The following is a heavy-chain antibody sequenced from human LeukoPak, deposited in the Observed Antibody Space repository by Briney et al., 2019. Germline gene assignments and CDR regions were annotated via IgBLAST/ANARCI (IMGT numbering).Heavy chain of an antibody. CDR3: ARTPLWFGEFTGWFDP. Sequence: PGGSLRLSCAASGFTFSSNYMSWVRQAPGKGLEWVSVIYSGGSTYYADSVKGRFTISRDNSKNTLYLQMNSLRSEDTAVYYWARTPLWFGEFTGWFDPWGQGTLVTVSS. J-gene: IGHJ5*02. D-gene: IGHD3-10*01. V-gene: IGHV3-66*01. CDR2: IYSGGST. CDR1: GFTFSSNY.